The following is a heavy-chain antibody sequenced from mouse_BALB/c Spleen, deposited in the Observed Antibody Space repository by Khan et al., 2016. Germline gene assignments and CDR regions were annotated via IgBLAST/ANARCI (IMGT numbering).Heavy chain of an antibody. D-gene: IGHD2-3*01. CDR2: INPDSSTI. CDR3: ARNGYYGWFAY. CDR1: AFDFSRYW. J-gene: IGHJ3*01. Sequence: EVKLLESGGGLVQPGGSLKLSCAASAFDFSRYWMSWVRQAPGKGLEWIGEINPDSSTINYTPSLKDKFIISRDNAKNTLYLQMSKVRSEDTALYYCARNGYYGWFAYWGQGTLVTVSA. V-gene: IGHV4-1*02.